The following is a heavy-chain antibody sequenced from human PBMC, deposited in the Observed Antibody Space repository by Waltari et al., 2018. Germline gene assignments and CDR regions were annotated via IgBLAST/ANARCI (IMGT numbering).Heavy chain of an antibody. J-gene: IGHJ4*02. Sequence: QLQLQESGPGLVKPSETLSLTCTVSGGSIRSSSYYWGWIRQHPGKGLEWIGSIYYSGSTYYNPSLKSRVTISVDTSKNQFSLKLSSVTAADTAVYYCARHSQWELLGYFDYWGQGTLVTVSS. CDR1: GGSIRSSSYY. D-gene: IGHD1-26*01. CDR2: IYYSGST. V-gene: IGHV4-39*01. CDR3: ARHSQWELLGYFDY.